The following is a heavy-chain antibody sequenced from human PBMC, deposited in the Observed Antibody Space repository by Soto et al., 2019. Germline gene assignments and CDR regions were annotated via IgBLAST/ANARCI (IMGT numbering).Heavy chain of an antibody. V-gene: IGHV4-30-2*01. J-gene: IGHJ4*02. CDR1: GASISSDGYS. D-gene: IGHD2-2*01. Sequence: QLQLQESGSGLVKPSQTLSLTCTVSGASISSDGYSWRWIRQPPGKGLEWIGYFYHDGTTYYNPSLTSRVTRSGDKSMRHFSLRLISVTAADTALYYCAGARYCSSTTCYFCDYWVQGALVTVS. CDR2: FYHDGTT. CDR3: AGARYCSSTTCYFCDY.